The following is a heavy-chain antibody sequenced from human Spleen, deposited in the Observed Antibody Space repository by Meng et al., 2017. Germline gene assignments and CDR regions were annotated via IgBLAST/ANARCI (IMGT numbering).Heavy chain of an antibody. CDR3: ARPGTMVTSGGWFDP. Sequence: GGSLRLSCAASGFIFSNYGMHWVRQAPGKGLEWVAVIWYDGGNKYYADSVKGRFTISRDNSRNTLYLQMNRLRVEDTAMYYCARPGTMVTSGGWFDPWGQGTLVTVSS. D-gene: IGHD4-17*01. CDR2: IWYDGGNK. J-gene: IGHJ5*02. V-gene: IGHV3-33*01. CDR1: GFIFSNYG.